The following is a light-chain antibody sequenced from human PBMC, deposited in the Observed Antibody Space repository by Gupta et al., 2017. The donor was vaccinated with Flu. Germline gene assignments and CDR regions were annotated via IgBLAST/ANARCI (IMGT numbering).Light chain of an antibody. J-gene: IGLJ1*01. CDR3: GSYAGSSNSYV. V-gene: IGLV2-23*01. CDR2: EGS. CDR1: SRDVGSYNL. Sequence: QSALTQPASASASPGPSITISCTGTSRDVGSYNLVCWYQQLAGKAPKLMIYEGSKRASGVSNRFSGSKSGNTASLTISGLQAEDEADYYCGSYAGSSNSYVFGTGTKVTVL.